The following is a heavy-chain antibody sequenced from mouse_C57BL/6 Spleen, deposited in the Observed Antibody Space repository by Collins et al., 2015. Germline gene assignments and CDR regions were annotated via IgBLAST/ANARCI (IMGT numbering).Heavy chain of an antibody. Sequence: EVKLVESGGGLVKPGGSLKLSCEASGFTFSSYAMSWVRQTPEKRLEWVASISSGGSPYSPDSVKGRFTISRDNARNILYLQMSSLRSEDTAMYYCARVTEAYWGQGTLVTVSA. V-gene: IGHV5-6-5*01. D-gene: IGHD2-13*01. CDR2: ISSGGSP. J-gene: IGHJ3*01. CDR3: ARVTEAY. CDR1: GFTFSSYA.